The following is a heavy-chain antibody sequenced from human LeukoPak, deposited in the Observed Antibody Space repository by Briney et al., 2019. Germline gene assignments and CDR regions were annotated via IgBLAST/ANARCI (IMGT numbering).Heavy chain of an antibody. D-gene: IGHD3-16*01. CDR3: VGPAYSNTARPGDS. Sequence: SDTLSLTCALYHGSFTESFSSYYDTWIRQSPGKALEWIGEITQSGRDHYNPSLRRRVTLYVHTPTRPFSLQLRSVTPAYTPIYYGVGPAYSNTARPGDSWGQGTLVTVSS. CDR1: HGSFTESFSSYY. J-gene: IGHJ4*02. V-gene: IGHV4-34*01. CDR2: ITQSGRD.